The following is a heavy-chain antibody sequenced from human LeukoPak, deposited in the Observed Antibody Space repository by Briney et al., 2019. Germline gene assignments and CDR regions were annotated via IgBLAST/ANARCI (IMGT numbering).Heavy chain of an antibody. J-gene: IGHJ5*02. CDR1: GYTFTSYD. CDR2: MNPNSGNT. V-gene: IGHV1-8*01. Sequence: GASVKVSCKASGYTFTSYDINWVRQSTGQGLEWMGWMNPNSGNTGYAQKFQGRVTMTRNTSISTAYMELSSLRSEDTAVYYCARGSSSWSYNWFDPWGQGTLVTVSS. CDR3: ARGSSSWSYNWFDP. D-gene: IGHD6-13*01.